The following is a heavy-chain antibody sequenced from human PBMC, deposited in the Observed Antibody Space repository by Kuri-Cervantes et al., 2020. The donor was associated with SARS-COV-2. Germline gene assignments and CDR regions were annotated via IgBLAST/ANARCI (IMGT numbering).Heavy chain of an antibody. CDR2: IIPIFGTA. V-gene: IGHV1-69*13. CDR1: GGTFSSYA. CDR3: ARTRYFDWLLGAYYYYYMDV. J-gene: IGHJ6*03. D-gene: IGHD3-9*01. Sequence: SVKVSCKASGGTFSSYAISWVRQAPGQGLEWMGGIIPIFGTANYAQKFQGRVTITADESTNTAYMELSSLRSEDTAVYYCARTRYFDWLLGAYYYYYMDVWGKGTTVTVSS.